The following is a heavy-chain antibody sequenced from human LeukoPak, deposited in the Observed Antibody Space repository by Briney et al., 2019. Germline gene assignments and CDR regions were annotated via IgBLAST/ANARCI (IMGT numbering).Heavy chain of an antibody. Sequence: RSLRLSCAASGFTFSSYAMHWVRQAPGKGLEWVAVISYDGSNKYYADSVKGRFTISRDNSKNTLYLQMNSLRAEDTAVYYCARDSSGHGARDWYFDYWGQGTLVTVSS. V-gene: IGHV3-30-3*01. CDR3: ARDSSGHGARDWYFDY. CDR1: GFTFSSYA. D-gene: IGHD3/OR15-3a*01. CDR2: ISYDGSNK. J-gene: IGHJ4*02.